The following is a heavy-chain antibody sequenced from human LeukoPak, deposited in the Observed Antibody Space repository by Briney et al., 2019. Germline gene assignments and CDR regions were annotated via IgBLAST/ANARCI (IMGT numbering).Heavy chain of an antibody. J-gene: IGHJ4*02. CDR1: GYTFTSYA. D-gene: IGHD2-2*01. CDR2: INAGNGNT. Sequence: GASVKVSCKASGYTFTSYAMHWVRQAPGQRLEWMGSINAGNGNTKYSQKFQGRVTITRDTSASTAYMELSSLRSEDTAVYYCARGDIVVVPAASPYDYWGQGTLVTVSS. CDR3: ARGDIVVVPAASPYDY. V-gene: IGHV1-3*01.